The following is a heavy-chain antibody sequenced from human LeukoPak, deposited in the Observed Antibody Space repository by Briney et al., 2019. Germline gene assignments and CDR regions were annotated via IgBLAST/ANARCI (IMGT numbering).Heavy chain of an antibody. J-gene: IGHJ4*02. Sequence: SETLSLTCTVSGGSISSSSYYWGWIRQPPGKGLEWIGSIYYSGSTYYNPSLKSRVTISVDTSKNQFSLKLSSVTAADTAVYYCARGKGGARPGYYYFDYWGQGTLVTVSS. V-gene: IGHV4-39*07. D-gene: IGHD6-6*01. CDR2: IYYSGST. CDR1: GGSISSSSYY. CDR3: ARGKGGARPGYYYFDY.